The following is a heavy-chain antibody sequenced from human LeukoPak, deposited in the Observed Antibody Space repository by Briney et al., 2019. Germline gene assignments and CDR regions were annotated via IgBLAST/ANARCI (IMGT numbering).Heavy chain of an antibody. D-gene: IGHD3-9*01. V-gene: IGHV3-23*01. CDR1: GITLSNYG. Sequence: PGGSLRLSCAVSGITLSNYGMSWVRQAPGKGLEWVAGISGSAGGTYYADSVKGRFTIPRDNAKNTLYLQLNNLRAEDTAVYYCAKDATASPYFHWFDNWGQGTQVIVSS. CDR3: AKDATASPYFHWFDN. CDR2: ISGSAGGT. J-gene: IGHJ4*02.